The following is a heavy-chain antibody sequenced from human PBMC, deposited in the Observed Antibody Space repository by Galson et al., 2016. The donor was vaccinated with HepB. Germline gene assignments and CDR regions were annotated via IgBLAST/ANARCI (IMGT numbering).Heavy chain of an antibody. J-gene: IGHJ5*02. CDR3: ARAVYPNGGNPPGLLDL. Sequence: SLRLSCAAFGFIVSSYGMSWVRQAPGKALEWVSGISASGSSTQYSHSVKGRFTISRDTSKNTLYLQMNSLTAEDTAVYFCARAVYPNGGNPPGLLDLWGQGTLVTVSS. V-gene: IGHV3-23*01. D-gene: IGHD4-23*01. CDR2: ISASGSST. CDR1: GFIVSSYG.